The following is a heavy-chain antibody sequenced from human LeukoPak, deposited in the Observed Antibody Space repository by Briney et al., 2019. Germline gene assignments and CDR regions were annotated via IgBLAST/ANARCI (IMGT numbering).Heavy chain of an antibody. CDR1: GGSFSGYY. CDR2: INHSGST. J-gene: IGHJ4*02. Sequence: ASETLSLTCAVYGGSFSGYYWSWIRQPPGKGLEWIGEINHSGSTNYNPSLKSRVTISVDTSKNQFSLKLSSVTAADTAVYYCARDSTSDFWSGYYYFDYWGQGTLVTVSS. D-gene: IGHD3-3*01. V-gene: IGHV4-34*01. CDR3: ARDSTSDFWSGYYYFDY.